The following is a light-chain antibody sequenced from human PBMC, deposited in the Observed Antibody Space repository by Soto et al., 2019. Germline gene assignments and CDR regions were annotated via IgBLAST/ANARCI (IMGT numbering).Light chain of an antibody. CDR2: AAS. V-gene: IGKV1-9*01. J-gene: IGKJ4*01. Sequence: DIQLTQSPSFLSASVGDRVTITCRASQGISSYLAWYQQKPGKAPKLLIYAASTLQSGVPSRFSGSGSGTEFTLTISSLQPKDFATDYCQQLNSYPPATCGGGTKVEIK. CDR3: QQLNSYPPAT. CDR1: QGISSY.